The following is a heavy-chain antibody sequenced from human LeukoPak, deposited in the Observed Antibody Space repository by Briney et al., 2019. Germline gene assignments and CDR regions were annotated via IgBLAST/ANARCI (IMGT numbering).Heavy chain of an antibody. CDR2: VSTYNGNT. V-gene: IGHV1-18*01. J-gene: IGHJ4*02. CDR1: GYTFTSYG. Sequence: ASVKVSCKASGYTFTSYGISWVRQAPGQGLEWMGWVSTYNGNTNYAQKVQGRVTMTTDTSTSTAYMELRSLRSDDTAVYYCARDYSSGWPNFDYWDQGILVTVSS. CDR3: ARDYSSGWPNFDY. D-gene: IGHD6-19*01.